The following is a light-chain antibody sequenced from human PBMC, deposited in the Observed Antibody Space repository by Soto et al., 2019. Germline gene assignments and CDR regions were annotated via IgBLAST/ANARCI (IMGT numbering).Light chain of an antibody. CDR2: AAS. CDR3: QQSYSHPLT. Sequence: DIQMTQSPSSLSASVGDRVTITCRASQSISTYLNWYQQKPGKAPQLLIYAASSLQSGVPSTFSGSGSGTDFTLTISSLQPEDFATYYCQQSYSHPLTFGPGTKVDI. J-gene: IGKJ3*01. CDR1: QSISTY. V-gene: IGKV1-39*01.